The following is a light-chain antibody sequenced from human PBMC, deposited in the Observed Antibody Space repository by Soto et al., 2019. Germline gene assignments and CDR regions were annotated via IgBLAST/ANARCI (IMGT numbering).Light chain of an antibody. V-gene: IGKV3-15*01. J-gene: IGKJ5*01. CDR2: GAS. Sequence: VMTQAPATLSVSPGERATLSCRASQTINNNVAWYQLKDGQVPRLVIYGASTRATDIPARFSGSGSGTEFTLTISSLQSEDFAVYYCQQYNNWPPQITFGQGTRLEIK. CDR1: QTINNN. CDR3: QQYNNWPPQIT.